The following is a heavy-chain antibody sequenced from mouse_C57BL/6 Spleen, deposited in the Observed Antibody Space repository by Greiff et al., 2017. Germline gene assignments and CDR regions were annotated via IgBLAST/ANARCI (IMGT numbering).Heavy chain of an antibody. V-gene: IGHV1-15*01. CDR3: TREGAYRPAWFAY. Sequence: VQLQQSGAELVRPWASVTLSCKASGYTFTDYEMHWLKQTPLHGLVWIGAIDPETGGTAYNQKFKGKAILTADTSSSPAYMEFRSLTSEDSAVYCCTREGAYRPAWFAYWGQGTLVTVSA. D-gene: IGHD2-14*01. CDR1: GYTFTDYE. J-gene: IGHJ3*01. CDR2: IDPETGGT.